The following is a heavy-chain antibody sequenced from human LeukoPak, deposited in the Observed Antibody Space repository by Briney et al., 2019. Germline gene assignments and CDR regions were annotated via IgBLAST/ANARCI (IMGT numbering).Heavy chain of an antibody. J-gene: IGHJ5*02. CDR3: ARHTDILTGYYAVDP. V-gene: IGHV4-39*01. CDR2: IYYSGTT. CDR1: GGSISSSSHY. Sequence: SETLSLTCTVSGGSISSSSHYWAWIRQPPGKRLEWIGSIYYSGTTYYNPSLKSRVTISVDTSKNQFSLKLSSVTAADTAVYYCARHTDILTGYYAVDPWGQGTLVTVSS. D-gene: IGHD3-9*01.